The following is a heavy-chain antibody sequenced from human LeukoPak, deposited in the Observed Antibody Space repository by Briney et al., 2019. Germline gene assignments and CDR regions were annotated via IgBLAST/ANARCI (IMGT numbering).Heavy chain of an antibody. CDR3: AFLLGNFYNPDF. D-gene: IGHD3-16*01. V-gene: IGHV3-21*01. J-gene: IGHJ4*02. CDR1: GFTFSDYD. Sequence: GGSLRLSCAASGFTFSDYDMNWVRQAPGKGLEWVSFISRSSDYIFYADSVKGRFTISRDNAQDSLYLQMNSLRPEDTALYYCAFLLGNFYNPDFWGQGTLVTVSS. CDR2: ISRSSDYI.